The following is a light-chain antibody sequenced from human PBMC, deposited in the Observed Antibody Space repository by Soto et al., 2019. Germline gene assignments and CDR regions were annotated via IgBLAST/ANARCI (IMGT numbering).Light chain of an antibody. CDR1: SSNIGIDY. V-gene: IGLV1-51*02. CDR2: EDN. CDR3: GAWDTSLSGGI. J-gene: IGLJ2*01. Sequence: QSVLTQPPSVSAAPGQKVTISCSGSSSNIGIDYVSWYQQLTGTAPKLLIYEDNKRPSGIPDRFSGSKSGTSATLDITGLQTGDEADYYCGAWDTSLSGGIFGGGTKVTVL.